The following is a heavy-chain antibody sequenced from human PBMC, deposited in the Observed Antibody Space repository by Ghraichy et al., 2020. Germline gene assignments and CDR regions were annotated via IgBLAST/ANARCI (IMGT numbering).Heavy chain of an antibody. CDR3: ARDLSLGNPGVFDF. Sequence: GGSLRLSCAASGFIFRRYSMNWVRQAPGKGLEWVSTISSTSDYIYYADSVNGRFTISRDNAKNSVYLQMNSLGAEDTAVYYCARDLSLGNPGVFDFWGQGTTVIVSS. J-gene: IGHJ3*01. V-gene: IGHV3-21*01. CDR1: GFIFRRYS. D-gene: IGHD7-27*01. CDR2: ISSTSDYI.